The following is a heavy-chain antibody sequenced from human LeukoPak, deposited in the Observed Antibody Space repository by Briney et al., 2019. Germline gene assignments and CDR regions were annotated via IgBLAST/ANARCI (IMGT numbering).Heavy chain of an antibody. CDR3: AREGEYYDSSGYYFHAFDI. CDR1: GFTFSSYA. Sequence: GGSLRLSCAASGFTFSSYAMHWVRQAPGKGLEWVAVISYDGSNKYYADSVKGRFTISRDNSKNTLYLQMNSLRPEDTAVYYCAREGEYYDSSGYYFHAFDIWGQGTMVTVSS. D-gene: IGHD3-22*01. J-gene: IGHJ3*02. V-gene: IGHV3-30-3*01. CDR2: ISYDGSNK.